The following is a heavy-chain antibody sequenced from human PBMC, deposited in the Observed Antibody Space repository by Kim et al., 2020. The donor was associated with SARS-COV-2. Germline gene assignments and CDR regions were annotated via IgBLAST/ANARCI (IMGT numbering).Heavy chain of an antibody. Sequence: VITSYADSVKVRFTITRDDSKNTLYLQMNSLRAEDTAVYYCAKSGAGGGYWGQGSLVTVSS. V-gene: IGHV3-23*01. CDR3: AKSGAGGGY. D-gene: IGHD6-19*01. CDR2: VIT. J-gene: IGHJ4*02.